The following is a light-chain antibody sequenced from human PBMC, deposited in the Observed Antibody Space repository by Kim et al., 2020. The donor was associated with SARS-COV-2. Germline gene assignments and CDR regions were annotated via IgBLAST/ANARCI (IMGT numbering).Light chain of an antibody. CDR1: QSISSK. CDR2: DAS. V-gene: IGKV3D-15*01. J-gene: IGKJ4*01. Sequence: EVVMTQSPVTLSVSPGERATFSCRASQSISSKLAWYQQKPVQAPRLLISDASTRATGIPARFSGSGSGTEFTLTISSLQSEDFAVYYCQQYNNWPLTFGGGTKVDIK. CDR3: QQYNNWPLT.